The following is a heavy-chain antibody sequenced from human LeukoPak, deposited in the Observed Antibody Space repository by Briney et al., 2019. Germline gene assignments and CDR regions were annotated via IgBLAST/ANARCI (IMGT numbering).Heavy chain of an antibody. CDR3: ARDKSLYLRGYSYLDY. CDR2: IIAILGIA. J-gene: IGHJ4*02. D-gene: IGHD5-18*01. CDR1: VGTFSSYA. Sequence: SVKVSCKASVGTFSSYAISWVRQAPGQGLEWMGRIIAILGIANYAQTFQGRVTITADKSTSTAYMELSSLRSEDTAVYYCARDKSLYLRGYSYLDYWGQGTLVTVSS. V-gene: IGHV1-69*04.